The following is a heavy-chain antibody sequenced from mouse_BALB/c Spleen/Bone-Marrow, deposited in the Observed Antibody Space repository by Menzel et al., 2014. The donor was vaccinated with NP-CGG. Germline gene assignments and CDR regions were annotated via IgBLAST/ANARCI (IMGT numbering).Heavy chain of an antibody. CDR3: ARQITTVDYAMDY. CDR1: GYTFTSYW. D-gene: IGHD1-1*01. V-gene: IGHV1-7*01. J-gene: IGHJ4*01. Sequence: VQVVESGAELAKPGASVKMSCKASGYTFTSYWMHWVKQRPGQGLEWIGHINPSTGYTEYNQKFKDKATLTADKSSSTAYMQLSSLTSEDSAVYYCARQITTVDYAMDYWGQGTSVTVSS. CDR2: INPSTGYT.